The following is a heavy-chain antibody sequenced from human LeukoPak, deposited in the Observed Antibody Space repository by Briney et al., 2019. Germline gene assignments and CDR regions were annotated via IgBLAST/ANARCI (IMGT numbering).Heavy chain of an antibody. CDR1: GFPFSSYV. J-gene: IGHJ4*02. Sequence: PGRSLRLSCAASGFPFSSYVMHWLRQAPSKGLGWVAVIWFDGGKIYYADSVKGRFTISRDNSKNTLYLQMNSLRAEDTAVYHCVRDFTNIRGGGYFDNWGQGTLVTVSS. CDR3: VRDFTNIRGGGYFDN. V-gene: IGHV3-33*01. D-gene: IGHD2/OR15-2a*01. CDR2: IWFDGGKI.